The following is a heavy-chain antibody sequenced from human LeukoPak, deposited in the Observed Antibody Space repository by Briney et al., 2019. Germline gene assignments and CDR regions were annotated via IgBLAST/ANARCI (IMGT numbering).Heavy chain of an antibody. CDR2: IKQDGSEK. D-gene: IGHD5-18*01. V-gene: IGHV3-7*01. Sequence: PGGSLRLSCAASGFTFSSYWMSWVRQAPGKGLEWVANIKQDGSEKYYVDSVKGRFTISRDNAKNSLYLQMNSLRAEDTAVYYCAREGRRQLWWYYFDYWGQGTLVTVSS. CDR1: GFTFSSYW. CDR3: AREGRRQLWWYYFDY. J-gene: IGHJ4*02.